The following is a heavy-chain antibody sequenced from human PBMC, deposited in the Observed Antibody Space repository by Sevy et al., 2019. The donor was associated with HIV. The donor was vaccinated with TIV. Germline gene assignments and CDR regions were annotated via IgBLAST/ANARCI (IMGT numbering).Heavy chain of an antibody. D-gene: IGHD6-13*01. Sequence: AGSLRLSCAASGFTFSSYGMHWVRQAPGKGLEWVAVIWYDGSNKYYADSVKGRFTISRDNSKNTLYLQMNSLRAEDTAVYYCASDGADSSSSDDAFDIWGQGTMVTVSS. J-gene: IGHJ3*02. V-gene: IGHV3-33*08. CDR1: GFTFSSYG. CDR3: ASDGADSSSSDDAFDI. CDR2: IWYDGSNK.